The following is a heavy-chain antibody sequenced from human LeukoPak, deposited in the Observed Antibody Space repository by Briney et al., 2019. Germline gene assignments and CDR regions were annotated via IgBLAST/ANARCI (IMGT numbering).Heavy chain of an antibody. CDR2: MNPNSGNT. V-gene: IGHV1-8*01. Sequence: ASVKVSCKASGYTFTSYDINWVRQATGQGLEWMGWMNPNSGNTGYAQKFQGRVTMTRNTSISTAYMELSSLRSEDTAVYHCARGREDYYYYYYMDVWGKGTTVTISS. CDR1: GYTFTSYD. CDR3: ARGREDYYYYYYMDV. J-gene: IGHJ6*03.